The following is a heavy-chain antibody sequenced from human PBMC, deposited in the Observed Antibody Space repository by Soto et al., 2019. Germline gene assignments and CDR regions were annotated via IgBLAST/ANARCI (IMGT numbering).Heavy chain of an antibody. D-gene: IGHD3-10*01. J-gene: IGHJ6*02. CDR3: TTDNGSGSYYIVNYGMDV. Sequence: EVQLVESGGGLVQPGGSLRLSCAASGFTFSNAWMNWVRQAPGKGLEWVGRIKSKTDGGTTDYAAPVKGRFTISRDDSKNTLYLQMNSLKTEDTAVYYCTTDNGSGSYYIVNYGMDVWGQGTTVTVSS. V-gene: IGHV3-15*07. CDR2: IKSKTDGGTT. CDR1: GFTFSNAW.